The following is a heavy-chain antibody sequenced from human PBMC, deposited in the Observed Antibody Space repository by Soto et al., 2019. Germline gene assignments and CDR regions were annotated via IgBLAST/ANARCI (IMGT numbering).Heavy chain of an antibody. D-gene: IGHD2-15*01. V-gene: IGHV4-39*01. CDR3: ARLPDRNGFYYFDF. Sequence: PSETLSLTCSVSGDSSGTNNYYCGWIRQAPGKGLEWIASIHYSGNTHYSPSLRSRVTMSVDASKNQFSLSLTSVTAADTAVYYCARLPDRNGFYYFDFWGRGILVTVSS. J-gene: IGHJ4*02. CDR1: GDSSGTNNYY. CDR2: IHYSGNT.